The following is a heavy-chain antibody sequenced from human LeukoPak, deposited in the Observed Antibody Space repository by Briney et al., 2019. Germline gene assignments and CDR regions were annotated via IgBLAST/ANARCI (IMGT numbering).Heavy chain of an antibody. J-gene: IGHJ4*02. V-gene: IGHV1-46*01. D-gene: IGHD3-16*01. CDR1: GYTFTTYY. CDR2: INPSAGST. Sequence: ASVKVSCKASGYTFTTYYMHWVRQASGQGLEWMGMINPSAGSTNYAQNFQGRVTMTRGTSTSTVYMELTSLRSEVTAVYYCAREAPGGYFGYWGQGTLVTVSS. CDR3: AREAPGGYFGY.